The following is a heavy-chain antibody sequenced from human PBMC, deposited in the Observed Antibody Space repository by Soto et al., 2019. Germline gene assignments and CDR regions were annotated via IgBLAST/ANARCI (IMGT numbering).Heavy chain of an antibody. V-gene: IGHV3-15*07. J-gene: IGHJ4*02. D-gene: IGHD3-22*01. CDR1: GFTFSNAW. CDR3: TTPPAPVYYYDSSGY. Sequence: GGSLRLSCAASGFTFSNAWMNWVRQAPGKGLEWVGRIKSKTDGGTTDYAAPVKGRFTISRDDSKNTLYLQMNSLKTEDTAVNYCTTPPAPVYYYDSSGYWGQGTLVTVSS. CDR2: IKSKTDGGTT.